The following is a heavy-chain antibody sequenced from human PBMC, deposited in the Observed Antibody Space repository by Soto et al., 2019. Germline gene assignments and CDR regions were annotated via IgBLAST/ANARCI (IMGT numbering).Heavy chain of an antibody. CDR1: GDSVSGGYY. J-gene: IGHJ5*02. CDR3: ARKTRPPTTTYNWLDP. D-gene: IGHD5-12*01. V-gene: IGHV4-61*08. CDR2: VYSSGIT. Sequence: SETLSLTCTVSGDSVSGGYYWNWIRQPPGKGLEWGGYVYSSGITNHNPSLKSRVTISVDTSKNQFSLRLNSVTAADTAVYFCARKTRPPTTTYNWLDPWGQGTPVTVSS.